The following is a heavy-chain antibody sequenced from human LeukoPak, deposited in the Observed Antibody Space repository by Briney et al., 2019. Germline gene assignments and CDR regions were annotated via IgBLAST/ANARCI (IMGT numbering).Heavy chain of an antibody. D-gene: IGHD4-11*01. Sequence: GGSLRLSCAASGFTFNRYGMNWVRQAPGKGLQWVSGISGSGTNTYYADSVKGRFTISRDNSNNTLYLQMNSLRAEDTAVYFCAYSDAFDIWGLGTMVTVSS. J-gene: IGHJ3*02. CDR2: ISGSGTNT. V-gene: IGHV3-23*01. CDR1: GFTFNRYG. CDR3: AYSDAFDI.